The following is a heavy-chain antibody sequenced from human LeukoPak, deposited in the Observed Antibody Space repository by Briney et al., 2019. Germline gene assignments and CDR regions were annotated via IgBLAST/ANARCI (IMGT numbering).Heavy chain of an antibody. CDR2: ISGSGSGGST. Sequence: PGGSLRLSCAASRFTFSSSAMSWVRQAPWKGLESVSSISGSGSGGSTYYADSVKGRFTISRDNSKNTLYLQMNSLRAEDTAVYYCAKSGYNRFDYWGQGTLVTVSS. CDR1: RFTFSSSA. CDR3: AKSGYNRFDY. D-gene: IGHD5-24*01. J-gene: IGHJ4*02. V-gene: IGHV3-23*01.